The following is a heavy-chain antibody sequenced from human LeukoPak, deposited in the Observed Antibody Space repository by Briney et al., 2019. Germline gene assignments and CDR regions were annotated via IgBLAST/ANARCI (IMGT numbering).Heavy chain of an antibody. J-gene: IGHJ3*02. CDR1: GFTFSTYC. CDR2: ITISSSYT. D-gene: IGHD1-7*01. Sequence: KPGGSLRLSCAASGFTFSTYCMNWVRQAPGKGREWVSYITISSSYTNYADSGKGRFTISRDNAKNSLYLQMNSLRAEHTAVSYCARDGLELDAFDIWGQGTMVTVSS. V-gene: IGHV3-21*05. CDR3: ARDGLELDAFDI.